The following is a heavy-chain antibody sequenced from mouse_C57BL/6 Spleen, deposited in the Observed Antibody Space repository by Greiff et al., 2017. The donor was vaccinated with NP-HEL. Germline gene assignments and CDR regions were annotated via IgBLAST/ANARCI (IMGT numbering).Heavy chain of an antibody. J-gene: IGHJ2*01. CDR1: GFSLTSYA. V-gene: IGHV2-9-1*01. CDR2: IWTGGGT. Sequence: VQRVESGPGLVAPSQSLSITCTVSGFSLTSYAISWVRQPPGKGLEWLGVIWTGGGTNYNSALKSRLSISKDNSKSQVFLKMNSLQTDDTARYYCARRRVDGYYDYFDYWGQGTTLTVSS. D-gene: IGHD2-3*01. CDR3: ARRRVDGYYDYFDY.